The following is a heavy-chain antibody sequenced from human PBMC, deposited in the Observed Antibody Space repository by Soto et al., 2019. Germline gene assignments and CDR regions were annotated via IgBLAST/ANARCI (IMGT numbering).Heavy chain of an antibody. CDR1: GSSVTSGNYY. CDR2: TYYSGST. D-gene: IGHD2-21*02. V-gene: IGHV4-61*01. J-gene: IGHJ4*02. CDR3: AGGPVVTPFVDY. Sequence: SETLSLTCTVSGSSVTSGNYYWSWIRQPPVKRLAWIGHTYYSGSTNYNPSLKSRVTISGDASKNQFSLKLSSVTAADTAIYYCAGGPVVTPFVDYWGQGTRVTVSS.